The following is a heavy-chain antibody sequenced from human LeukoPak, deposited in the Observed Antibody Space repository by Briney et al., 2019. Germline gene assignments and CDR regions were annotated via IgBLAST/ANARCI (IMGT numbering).Heavy chain of an antibody. V-gene: IGHV3-23*01. J-gene: IGHJ4*02. Sequence: GGSLRLSCAASGFTFSSYAMSWVRQAPGKGLEWVSAISGSGGSTYYADSVKGRFTISRDNSKNTLYLQMNSLKAEDTAVYYCAKGIIGSYSSGSLVFDYWGQGTLVTVSS. CDR2: ISGSGGST. CDR3: AKGIIGSYSSGSLVFDY. D-gene: IGHD6-19*01. CDR1: GFTFSSYA.